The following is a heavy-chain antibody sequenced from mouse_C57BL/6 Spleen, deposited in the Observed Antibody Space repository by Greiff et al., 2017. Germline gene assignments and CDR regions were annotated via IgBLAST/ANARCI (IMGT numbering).Heavy chain of an antibody. Sequence: QVQLKESGAELAKPGASVKLSCNASGYTFTSYWMHWVKQRPGQGLEWIGYINPSSGYTKYNQKFKDKATLTADKSSSTAYMQLSSLTYEDSAVYYCARAAQAPYYFDYWGQGTTRTVSS. D-gene: IGHD3-2*02. CDR1: GYTFTSYW. J-gene: IGHJ2*01. CDR2: INPSSGYT. CDR3: ARAAQAPYYFDY. V-gene: IGHV1-7*01.